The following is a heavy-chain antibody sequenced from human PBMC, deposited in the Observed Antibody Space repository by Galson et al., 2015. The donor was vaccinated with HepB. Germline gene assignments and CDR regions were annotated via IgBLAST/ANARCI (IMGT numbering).Heavy chain of an antibody. D-gene: IGHD6-19*01. CDR3: AREEISGWYEMGGFIDY. CDR2: IYTSGST. Sequence: TLSLTCTVSGGSISSGSYYWSWIRQPAGKGLEWIGRIYTSGSTNYNPSLKSRVTISVDTSKNQFSLKLSSVTAADTAVYYCAREEISGWYEMGGFIDYWGQGTLVTVSS. V-gene: IGHV4-61*02. CDR1: GGSISSGSYY. J-gene: IGHJ4*02.